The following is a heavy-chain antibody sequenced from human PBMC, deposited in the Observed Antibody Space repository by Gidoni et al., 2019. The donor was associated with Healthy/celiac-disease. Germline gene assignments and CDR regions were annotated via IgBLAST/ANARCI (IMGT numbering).Heavy chain of an antibody. CDR1: GGTFSSYA. Sequence: QVQLVQSGAEVKKPGSSVKVSCKASGGTFSSYAISWVRQAPGQGLEWMGGIIPIFGTANYAQKFQGRVTITADKSTSTAYMELSSLRSEDTAVYYCARDGCSGGSCTGGYYYGMDVWGQGTTVTVSS. J-gene: IGHJ6*02. D-gene: IGHD2-15*01. CDR2: IIPIFGTA. CDR3: ARDGCSGGSCTGGYYYGMDV. V-gene: IGHV1-69*06.